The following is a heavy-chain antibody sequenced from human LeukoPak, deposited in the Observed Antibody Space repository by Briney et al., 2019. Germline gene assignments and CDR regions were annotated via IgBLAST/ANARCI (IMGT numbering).Heavy chain of an antibody. V-gene: IGHV3-21*01. CDR1: GFTFSTYS. Sequence: PGGSLRLSCAASGFTFSTYSMNWVRQAPGKGLEWVSSISGGSNYIYYADSVKGRLTISRDNAKNSLYLQMNSLRAEDTAVYYCAASYSSLSPNDYWGQGTLVIVSS. D-gene: IGHD6-6*01. J-gene: IGHJ4*02. CDR3: AASYSSLSPNDY. CDR2: ISGGSNYI.